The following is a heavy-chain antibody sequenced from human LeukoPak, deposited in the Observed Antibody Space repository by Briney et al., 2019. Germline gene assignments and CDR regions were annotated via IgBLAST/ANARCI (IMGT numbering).Heavy chain of an antibody. CDR2: INHSGST. V-gene: IGHV4-34*01. Sequence: SETLSLTCAVYGGSFSGYYWSWIRQPPGKGLEWIGEINHSGSTNYNPSLKSRVTISVDTSKNQFSLKLSSVTAADTAVYYCASLVSSSWYWYYYYGMDVWGQGTTVTVSS. CDR1: GGSFSGYY. CDR3: ASLVSSSWYWYYYYGMDV. J-gene: IGHJ6*02. D-gene: IGHD6-13*01.